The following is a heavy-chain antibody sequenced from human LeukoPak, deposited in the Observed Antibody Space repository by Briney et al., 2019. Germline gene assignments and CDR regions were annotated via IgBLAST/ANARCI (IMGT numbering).Heavy chain of an antibody. CDR2: INANSSGS. J-gene: IGHJ5*02. V-gene: IGHV1-2*02. CDR3: ARDGPGWFDP. CDR1: GYTFTSHY. Sequence: GVAVKVSCKTSGYTFTSHYMHWVRQAPGQGLEWMGWINANSSGSNYAQIFQGRVTMTRNTSLGTTYMELSRLRSDDTAVYYCARDGPGWFDPWGQGTLVT.